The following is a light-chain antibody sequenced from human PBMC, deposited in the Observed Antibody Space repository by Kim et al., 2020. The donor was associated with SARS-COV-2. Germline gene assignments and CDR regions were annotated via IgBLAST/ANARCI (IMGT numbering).Light chain of an antibody. J-gene: IGKJ4*01. V-gene: IGKV1-33*01. Sequence: AAAVGRRVTITRQASQNITNYSKWYQHKAGKAPKLLNYDASKVEGGVSWRFSGSGSGTDFTFTISSLEDEDIGTYYWQQYVNLHTFGGGTKVDIK. CDR1: QNITNY. CDR3: QQYVNLHT. CDR2: DAS.